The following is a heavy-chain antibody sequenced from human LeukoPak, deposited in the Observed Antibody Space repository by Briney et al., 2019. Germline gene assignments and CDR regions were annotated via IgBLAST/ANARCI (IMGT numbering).Heavy chain of an antibody. CDR3: AHGEVEWGNYRQLDAFDM. CDR2: IFWNDDK. CDR1: GFSLSTTNVG. Sequence: SGPTLVNRTQTLTLTCTFSGFSLSTTNVGVGWVRQPPGKALEWLGLIFWNDDKRFSPSLRNRLTITKDAPKNQVVFKMTNMEPSDTATYYCAHGEVEWGNYRQLDAFDMWGQGTMVTVAS. J-gene: IGHJ3*02. V-gene: IGHV2-5*01. D-gene: IGHD7-27*01.